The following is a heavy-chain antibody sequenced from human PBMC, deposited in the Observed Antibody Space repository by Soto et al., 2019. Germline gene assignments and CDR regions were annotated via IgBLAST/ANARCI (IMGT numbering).Heavy chain of an antibody. D-gene: IGHD3-22*01. V-gene: IGHV1-18*01. CDR3: AREPGYYDSSGHGDY. J-gene: IGHJ4*02. Sequence: ASVKVSCKASGYTFSSYYISWVRQAPGQGLEWMGWISAYNGNTKYAQKLQGRVTMTTDTSTSTAYMELSSLRSEDTAVYYCAREPGYYDSSGHGDYWGQGTLVTVSS. CDR1: GYTFSSYY. CDR2: ISAYNGNT.